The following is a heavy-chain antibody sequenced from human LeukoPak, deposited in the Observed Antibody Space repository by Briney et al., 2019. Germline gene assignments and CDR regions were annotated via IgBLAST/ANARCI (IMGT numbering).Heavy chain of an antibody. CDR1: GFTFSTYS. CDR2: ISSSSSTI. V-gene: IGHV3-48*01. J-gene: IGHJ4*02. Sequence: GGSLRLSCAASGFTFSTYSMNWVRQAPGKGLEWVSDISSSSSTIYYADSVKGRFTVSRDNSKNTLYLQMNSLRAEDTAVYYCARDRVTYCGGDCYVDDWGQGTLVTVSS. D-gene: IGHD2-21*01. CDR3: ARDRVTYCGGDCYVDD.